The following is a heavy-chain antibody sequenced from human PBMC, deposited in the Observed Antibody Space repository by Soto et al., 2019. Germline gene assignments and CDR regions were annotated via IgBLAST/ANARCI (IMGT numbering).Heavy chain of an antibody. CDR2: HSNDGITK. V-gene: IGHV3-30*03. CDR3: ARDGPHFDVDV. D-gene: IGHD3-9*01. CDR1: GSTFSSSG. J-gene: IGHJ6*02. Sequence: PGGSLRLSCAASGSTFSSSGWHWVRQAPGKGLEWVAFHSNDGITKNYADSVKGRFTISRDNSKNTVFLQIDSLRGDYTAVYYCARDGPHFDVDVWGQGTTVTVSS.